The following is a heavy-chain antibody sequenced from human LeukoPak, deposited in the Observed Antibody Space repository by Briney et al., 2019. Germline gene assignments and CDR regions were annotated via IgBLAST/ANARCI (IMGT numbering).Heavy chain of an antibody. CDR1: NYTFTSYG. Sequence: ASVKASCKASNYTFTSYGISWVRQAPGQGLEWMGWISAYNGNTNYAQKLQGRVTMTTDTSTSTAYMELRSLRSDDTAVYYCARDIGVGATRPFDYWGQGTLVTVSS. J-gene: IGHJ4*02. D-gene: IGHD1-26*01. CDR3: ARDIGVGATRPFDY. V-gene: IGHV1-18*01. CDR2: ISAYNGNT.